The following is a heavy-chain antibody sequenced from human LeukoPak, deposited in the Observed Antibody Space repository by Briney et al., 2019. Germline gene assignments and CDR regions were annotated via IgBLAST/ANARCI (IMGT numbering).Heavy chain of an antibody. CDR3: AKARKNIVATIKDY. D-gene: IGHD5-12*01. CDR2: ISGSGGST. J-gene: IGHJ4*02. CDR1: GFTFSSYA. V-gene: IGHV3-23*01. Sequence: GGSLRLSCAASGFTFSSYAMSWVRQAPGKGLEWVSAISGSGGSTYYADSVKGRFTISRDNSKNTLYLQMNSLRAEDTAVYYYAKARKNIVATIKDYWGQGTLVTVSS.